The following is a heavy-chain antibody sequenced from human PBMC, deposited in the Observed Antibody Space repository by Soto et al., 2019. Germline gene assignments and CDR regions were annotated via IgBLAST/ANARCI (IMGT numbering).Heavy chain of an antibody. Sequence: ASVKVSCKASGYSFTSYAIHWMRQATGQRLEWMGWMNANSGNTGYAQKFQGRVTMTRNTSISTAYMELSSLRSEDTAVYYCARGNRITMIVVVKANYYGMDVWGQGTTVTVSS. J-gene: IGHJ6*02. D-gene: IGHD3-22*01. CDR3: ARGNRITMIVVVKANYYGMDV. CDR2: MNANSGNT. CDR1: GYSFTSYA. V-gene: IGHV1-8*02.